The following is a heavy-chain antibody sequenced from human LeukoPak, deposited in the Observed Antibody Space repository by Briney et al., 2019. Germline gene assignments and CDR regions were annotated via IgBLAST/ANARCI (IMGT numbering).Heavy chain of an antibody. CDR1: GGSISSGSYY. D-gene: IGHD1-26*01. CDR2: IYTSGST. V-gene: IGHV4-61*02. Sequence: SQTLSLTCTVSGGSISSGSYYWSWIRQPAGKGLEWIGRIYTSGSTNYNPSLKSRVTISVDTSKNQFSLKLSSVTAADTAVYYCARAPPSGWEAWFDPWGQGTLVTVSS. J-gene: IGHJ5*02. CDR3: ARAPPSGWEAWFDP.